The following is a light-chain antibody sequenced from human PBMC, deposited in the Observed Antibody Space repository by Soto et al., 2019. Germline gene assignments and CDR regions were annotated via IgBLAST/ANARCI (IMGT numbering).Light chain of an antibody. CDR1: QSVSSN. J-gene: IGKJ4*01. Sequence: EIVLTQSPGTLSLSPGERATLSCRASQSVSSNLSWCQQKPAQAPSILLYYAANRATGITARLCGSGYGTEVSLPISSREAAEDSVYYCWQRNNWPLTFGGGTKVEIK. CDR2: YAA. CDR3: WQRNNWPLT. V-gene: IGKV3-11*01.